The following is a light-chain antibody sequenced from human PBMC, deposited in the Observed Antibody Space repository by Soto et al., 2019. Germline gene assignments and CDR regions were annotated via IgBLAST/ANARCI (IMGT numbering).Light chain of an antibody. V-gene: IGKV3-15*01. Sequence: EIVMTQSPDTLSVSPGERASLSCRASQSVMTKLAWYQKKPGQAPRLLMYSASIRANGIPVRFSGSGSGTELSLTISSLQTEDFAIYCCQQYSDWPPWTFGQGTKVDNK. CDR1: QSVMTK. J-gene: IGKJ1*01. CDR2: SAS. CDR3: QQYSDWPPWT.